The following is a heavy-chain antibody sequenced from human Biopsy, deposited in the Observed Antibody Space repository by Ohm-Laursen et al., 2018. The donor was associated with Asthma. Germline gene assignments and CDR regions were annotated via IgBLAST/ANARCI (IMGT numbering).Heavy chain of an antibody. Sequence: SLRLSCTAFGFSLSKYGIHWVRQAPGKGLEWVAVIWYDGGYKDNADPVKGRFTISRDNSKNMLYLQMNSLRAEDTAVYYCARDLGTTRMDVWGQGTTVAVSS. CDR3: ARDLGTTRMDV. V-gene: IGHV3-33*01. CDR2: IWYDGGYK. CDR1: GFSLSKYG. J-gene: IGHJ6*02. D-gene: IGHD1-1*01.